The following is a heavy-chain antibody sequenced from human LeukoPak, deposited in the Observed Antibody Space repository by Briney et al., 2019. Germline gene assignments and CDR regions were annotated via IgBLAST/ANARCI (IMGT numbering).Heavy chain of an antibody. CDR1: GGTFSSYA. Sequence: AASVKVSCKASGGTFSSYAISWVRQAPGQGLEWMGGIIPIFGTANYAQKFQGRVTITTDESTSTAYMELSSLRSEDTAVYYCARGRYNWNANWFDPWGQGTLVTVSS. D-gene: IGHD1-20*01. V-gene: IGHV1-69*05. J-gene: IGHJ5*02. CDR2: IIPIFGTA. CDR3: ARGRYNWNANWFDP.